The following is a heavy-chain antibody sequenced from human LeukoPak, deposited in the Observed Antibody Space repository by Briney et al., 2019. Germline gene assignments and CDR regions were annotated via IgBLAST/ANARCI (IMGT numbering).Heavy chain of an antibody. Sequence: PGGSLRLSCAASGFTFSRYGMHWVREAPGKGLEWVANINQEGSEKYYVESVKGRFTISRDNAKNSLYLQMNSLRAEDTAVYYCSRGKLWSRTYFDFWGQGTLVTVSS. J-gene: IGHJ4*02. CDR1: GFTFSRYG. V-gene: IGHV3-7*01. D-gene: IGHD3-10*01. CDR2: INQEGSEK. CDR3: SRGKLWSRTYFDF.